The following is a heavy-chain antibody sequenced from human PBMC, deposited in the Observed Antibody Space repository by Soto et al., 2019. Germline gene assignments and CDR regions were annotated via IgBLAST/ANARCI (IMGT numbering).Heavy chain of an antibody. D-gene: IGHD3-16*01. Sequence: EVQLVESGGGLVQPGRSLRLSCAASGFTFDDYAMHWVRQAPGKGLEWVSGISWNSGNIDYADSVKGRFTISRDNAKNYLYMQMNSLRTEDTALYYCAKDRGAYWGLDDYWGQGTLVTVSS. J-gene: IGHJ4*02. CDR1: GFTFDDYA. CDR3: AKDRGAYWGLDDY. V-gene: IGHV3-9*01. CDR2: ISWNSGNI.